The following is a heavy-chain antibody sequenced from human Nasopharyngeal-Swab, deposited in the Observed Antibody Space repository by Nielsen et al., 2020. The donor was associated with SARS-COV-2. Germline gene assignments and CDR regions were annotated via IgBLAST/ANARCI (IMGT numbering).Heavy chain of an antibody. V-gene: IGHV3-64D*08. CDR3: VKDLPGTYSFEI. CDR2: INDHGDRI. J-gene: IGHJ3*02. CDR1: GFTFSSYA. D-gene: IGHD3-10*01. Sequence: GGSLRLSCAASGFTFSSYAMHWVRQAPGKGLEYVSTINDHGDRIHYADSVAGRFTISRDISTNTLYLQMNSLRTEDTAVYYCVKDLPGTYSFEIWGQGTMVTVSS.